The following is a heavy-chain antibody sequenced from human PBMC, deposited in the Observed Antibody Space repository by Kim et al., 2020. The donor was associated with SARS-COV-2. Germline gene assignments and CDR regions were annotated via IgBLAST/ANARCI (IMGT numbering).Heavy chain of an antibody. V-gene: IGHV4-59*01. J-gene: IGHJ6*02. D-gene: IGHD6-13*01. Sequence: PLKSRVTISVDTSKNQFSLKLSSVTAADTAVYYCARYSSKSYYYYYGMDVWGQGTTVTVSS. CDR3: ARYSSKSYYYYYGMDV.